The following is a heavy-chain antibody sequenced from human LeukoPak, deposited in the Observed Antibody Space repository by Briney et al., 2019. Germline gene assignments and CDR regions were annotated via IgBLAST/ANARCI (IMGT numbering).Heavy chain of an antibody. Sequence: GGSLGLSCAASGFTFSSYWMSWVRQAPGKGLEWVANIKQDGSEKYYVDSVKGRFTISRDNAKNSLYLQMNSLRAEDTAVYYCARLMYSGSYYYFDYWGQGTLVTVSS. CDR2: IKQDGSEK. V-gene: IGHV3-7*01. CDR1: GFTFSSYW. D-gene: IGHD1-26*01. CDR3: ARLMYSGSYYYFDY. J-gene: IGHJ4*02.